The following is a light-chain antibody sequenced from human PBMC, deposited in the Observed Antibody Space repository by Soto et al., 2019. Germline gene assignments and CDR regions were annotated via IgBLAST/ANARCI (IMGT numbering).Light chain of an antibody. CDR2: EVS. CDR3: TSYAGSNIYV. Sequence: QSALTQPPSASGSPGQSVTISCTGTSSDVGGYNSVSWYQHHPGKAPKLMIYEVSKRPSGVPDRFSGSKSGYTASLPVSGLQAEDEADYYCTSYAGSNIYVFGTGTKLTVL. CDR1: SSDVGGYNS. J-gene: IGLJ1*01. V-gene: IGLV2-8*01.